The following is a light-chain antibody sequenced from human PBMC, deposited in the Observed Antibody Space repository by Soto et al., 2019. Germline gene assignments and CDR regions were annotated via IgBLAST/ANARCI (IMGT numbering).Light chain of an antibody. CDR3: AAWDDSLNGHV. J-gene: IGLJ1*01. CDR1: SSKIGTSS. CDR2: TTN. Sequence: SVLTQPHSASGTPGQRGTISCSGSSSKIGTSSVHWFQQLPGTAPKLLISTTNQRPSGVPERFSGSKSGTSASLAISGLQSEDEADYYCAAWDDSLNGHVFGTGTKVTVL. V-gene: IGLV1-44*01.